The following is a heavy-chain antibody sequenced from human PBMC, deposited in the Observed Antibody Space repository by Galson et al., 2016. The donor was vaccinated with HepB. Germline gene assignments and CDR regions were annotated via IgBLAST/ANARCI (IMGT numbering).Heavy chain of an antibody. Sequence: SETLSLTCTVSSDPVTSGTYYWSWVRQSPGKGLDWIGYTHDSGNTNYNPSIKIRVTISRDTSKNQFFLELTSVTAADTAVYYCARDEGFYNGMDVWGQGTTVTVAS. V-gene: IGHV4-61*01. J-gene: IGHJ6*02. CDR2: THDSGNT. CDR3: ARDEGFYNGMDV. CDR1: SDPVTSGTYY. D-gene: IGHD2-2*02.